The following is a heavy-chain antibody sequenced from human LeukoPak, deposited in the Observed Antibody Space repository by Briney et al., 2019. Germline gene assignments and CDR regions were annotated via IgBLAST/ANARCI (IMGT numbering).Heavy chain of an antibody. V-gene: IGHV3-23*01. J-gene: IGHJ4*02. CDR1: GFTFSSYA. CDR3: TTGFGTIDY. CDR2: ISGSGGST. Sequence: SGGSLRLSCAASGFTFSSYAMSWVRQAPGKGLEWVSAISGSGGSTYYADSVKGRFTISRDNSKHTLYLQMNSLKTEDTAVYYCTTGFGTIDYWGQGTLVTVSS. D-gene: IGHD1-7*01.